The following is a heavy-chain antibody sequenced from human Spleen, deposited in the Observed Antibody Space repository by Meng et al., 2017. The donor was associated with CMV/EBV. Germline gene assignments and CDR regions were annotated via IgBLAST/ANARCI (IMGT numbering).Heavy chain of an antibody. D-gene: IGHD3-10*01. CDR2: IFSSGST. V-gene: IGHV3-53*01. CDR1: AFTVRSNY. J-gene: IGHJ6*02. CDR3: ARGLGVRGYYYYAMDV. Sequence: GGSLRLSCAASAFTVRSNYMTWVRQAPGEGLEWVSVIFSSGSTYYADSVKGRFTISRDNSKNTLYLQMNSLRGEDTAVYYCARGLGVRGYYYYAMDVWGQGTTVTVSS.